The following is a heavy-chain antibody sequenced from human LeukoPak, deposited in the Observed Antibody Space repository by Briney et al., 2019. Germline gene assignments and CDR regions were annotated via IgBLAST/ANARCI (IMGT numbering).Heavy chain of an antibody. J-gene: IGHJ4*02. Sequence: GASVKVSCKASGYTFTSYDINWVRQATGQGLEWMGWMNPNSGNTGYAQKFQGRVTMTRNTSISTAYMELSSLRPEDTAVYYCAREFRDYDILTGYYRAVDYWGQGTLVTVSS. CDR2: MNPNSGNT. CDR1: GYTFTSYD. D-gene: IGHD3-9*01. V-gene: IGHV1-8*01. CDR3: AREFRDYDILTGYYRAVDY.